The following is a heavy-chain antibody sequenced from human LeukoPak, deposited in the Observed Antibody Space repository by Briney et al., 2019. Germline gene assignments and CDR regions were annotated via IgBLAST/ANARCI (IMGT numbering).Heavy chain of an antibody. V-gene: IGHV3-48*03. CDR2: IGSSGTTI. CDR3: ARDSSTIIDY. J-gene: IGHJ4*02. D-gene: IGHD2-2*01. CDR1: GFPFSVYE. Sequence: GGSLRLSCAVSGFPFSVYEMNWVRQAPGKGLEWVSNIGSSGTTIYYADSVRGRFSISRDNAKTSLYLQMNSLRAEDTAVYYCARDSSTIIDYWGQGTLVTVSS.